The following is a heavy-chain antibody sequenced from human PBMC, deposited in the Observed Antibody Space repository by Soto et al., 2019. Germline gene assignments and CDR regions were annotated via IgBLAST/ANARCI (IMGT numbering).Heavy chain of an antibody. CDR1: GGSISSYY. Sequence: PSETLSLTCTVSGGSISSYYWSWIRQPPGKGLEWIGYIYYSGSTNYNPSLKSRVTISVDTSKNQFSLKLSSVTAADTAVYYCARDSEPGDAFDIWGQGTRVTVSS. D-gene: IGHD3-10*01. J-gene: IGHJ3*02. V-gene: IGHV4-59*01. CDR2: IYYSGST. CDR3: ARDSEPGDAFDI.